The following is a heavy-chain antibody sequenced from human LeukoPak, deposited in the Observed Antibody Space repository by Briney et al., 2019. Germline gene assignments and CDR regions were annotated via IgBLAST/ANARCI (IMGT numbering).Heavy chain of an antibody. CDR3: ARVGAVAGITDI. CDR2: ISGSGGST. Sequence: GGSLRLSCAASGFTFSSYAMSWVRQAPGKGLEWVSAISGSGGSTYYADSVKGRFTISRDNAKNTLYLQMNSLRVEDTAVYYCARVGAVAGITDIWGQGTMVTVSS. J-gene: IGHJ3*02. CDR1: GFTFSSYA. V-gene: IGHV3-23*01. D-gene: IGHD6-19*01.